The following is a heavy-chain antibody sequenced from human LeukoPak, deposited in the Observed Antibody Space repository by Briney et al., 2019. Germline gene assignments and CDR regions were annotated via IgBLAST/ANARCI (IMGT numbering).Heavy chain of an antibody. CDR1: GGTFSSYA. V-gene: IGHV1-69*04. J-gene: IGHJ3*02. CDR2: IIPILGIA. Sequence: SVKVSCKASGGTFSSYAISWVRQAPGQGLEWMGRIIPILGIANYAQKFQGRVTITADKSTSTAYMELSSLRSEDTAVYYCARDPPIVATIGWDDAFDIWGQRTMVTVSS. CDR3: ARDPPIVATIGWDDAFDI. D-gene: IGHD5-12*01.